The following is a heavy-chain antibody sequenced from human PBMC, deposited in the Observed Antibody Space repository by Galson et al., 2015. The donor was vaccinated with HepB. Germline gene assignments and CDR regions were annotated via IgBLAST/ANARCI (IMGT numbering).Heavy chain of an antibody. D-gene: IGHD3-16*01. V-gene: IGHV1-58*01. CDR2: IVINSGHT. Sequence: SVKVSCKASGFTFSSSAVQWFRQARGQRLEWIGWIVINSGHTNFAQNFQGRVTMTRDMSTRTAYMELSSLKSDDTAVFYCAADCGSYWYDPWGQGTQVTVSS. J-gene: IGHJ5*02. CDR3: AADCGSYWYDP. CDR1: GFTFSSSA.